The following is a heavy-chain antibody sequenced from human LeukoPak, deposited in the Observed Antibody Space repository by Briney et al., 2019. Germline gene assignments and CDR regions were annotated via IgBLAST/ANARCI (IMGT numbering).Heavy chain of an antibody. CDR2: INPSGGST. J-gene: IGHJ5*02. Sequence: ASVKVSCKASGYTFTSYYMHWVRQAPGQGLEWMGIINPSGGSTSYAQKFQGRVTMTRDTSISTAYMELSRLRSDDTAVYYCASANPRGYKNWFDPWGQGTLVTVSS. V-gene: IGHV1-46*01. D-gene: IGHD1-1*01. CDR3: ASANPRGYKNWFDP. CDR1: GYTFTSYY.